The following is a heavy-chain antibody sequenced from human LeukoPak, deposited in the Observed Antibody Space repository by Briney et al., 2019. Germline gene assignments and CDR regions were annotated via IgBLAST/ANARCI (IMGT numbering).Heavy chain of an antibody. V-gene: IGHV3-21*01. Sequence: GGSLRLSCAASGFTFSSYSMNWVRQAPGKGLEWVSSISSSSSYIYYADSVKGRFTISRDNAKNSLYLQMNSLRAEDTAVYYCAREEAENYYGSGSYPYYYYYMDVWDKGTTVTVSS. CDR2: ISSSSSYI. D-gene: IGHD3-10*01. CDR1: GFTFSSYS. J-gene: IGHJ6*03. CDR3: AREEAENYYGSGSYPYYYYYMDV.